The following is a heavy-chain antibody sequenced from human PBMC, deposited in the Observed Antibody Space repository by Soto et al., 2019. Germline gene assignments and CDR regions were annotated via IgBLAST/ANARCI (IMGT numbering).Heavy chain of an antibody. J-gene: IGHJ5*02. CDR3: ARCPPSYCTSGRFDP. CDR1: GYSFTSYW. CDR2: IYPGDSDT. V-gene: IGHV5-51*01. D-gene: IGHD2-8*01. Sequence: GESLKISGKGSGYSFTSYWIGWVRQMPGKGLEWMGIIYPGDSDTRYSPSFQGQVTISADKSISTAYLQWSSLKTSDTAMYYCARCPPSYCTSGRFDPWGQGTLVTVSS.